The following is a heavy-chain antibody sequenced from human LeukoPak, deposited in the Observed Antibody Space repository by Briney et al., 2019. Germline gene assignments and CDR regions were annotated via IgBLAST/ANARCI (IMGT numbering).Heavy chain of an antibody. CDR3: AKRDFTGHYFPFDN. D-gene: IGHD3-22*01. J-gene: IGHJ4*02. V-gene: IGHV3-33*06. Sequence: GGSLRLSCAASGFTFSSYGMHWVRQAPGKGLEWVAVIWYDGSNKYYADSVKGRFTISRDNSKNTLYLQMNSLRAEDTAVYYCAKRDFTGHYFPFDNWGQGTLVTVSS. CDR1: GFTFSSYG. CDR2: IWYDGSNK.